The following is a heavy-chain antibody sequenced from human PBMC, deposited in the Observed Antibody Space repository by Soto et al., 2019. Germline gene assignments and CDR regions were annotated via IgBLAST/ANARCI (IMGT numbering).Heavy chain of an antibody. J-gene: IGHJ6*02. CDR3: ARDSANVDTAIFYYYGMDV. CDR2: IYSGGST. V-gene: IGHV3-66*01. CDR1: GFTVSSNY. D-gene: IGHD5-18*01. Sequence: EVQLVESGGGLVQPGGSLRLSCAASGFTVSSNYMSWVRQAPGKGLEWVSVIYSGGSTYYADSVKGRFTISRDNSKNTLYLQMNSLRAEDTAVYYCARDSANVDTAIFYYYGMDVWGQGTTVTVSS.